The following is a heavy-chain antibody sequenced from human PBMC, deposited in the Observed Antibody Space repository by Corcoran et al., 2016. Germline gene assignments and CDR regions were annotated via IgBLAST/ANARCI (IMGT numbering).Heavy chain of an antibody. J-gene: IGHJ4*02. D-gene: IGHD6-13*01. V-gene: IGHV1-46*01. Sequence: QVQLVQSGAGVKKPGDSVKVSCKASGDTFTSYYMHWVRQAPGPGLEWMGIVNPSDGSTSYAQKFQGRVTMTWDTSTRTLDRELRSLGSEDTAVYYCAGEGSGSSGGYSGRYWGQGTLVTVSS. CDR3: AGEGSGSSGGYSGRY. CDR2: VNPSDGST. CDR1: GDTFTSYY.